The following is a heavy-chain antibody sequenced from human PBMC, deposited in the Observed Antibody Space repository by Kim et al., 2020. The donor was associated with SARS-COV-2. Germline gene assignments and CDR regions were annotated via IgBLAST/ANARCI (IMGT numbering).Heavy chain of an antibody. D-gene: IGHD1-1*01. J-gene: IGHJ4*02. Sequence: TEYAACVRGRFAISRDDSKSRAYLQMNSLRREDTALYYCTRGPRSGSFAYWGQGALVTVSS. CDR2: T. CDR3: TRGPRSGSFAY. V-gene: IGHV3-49*02.